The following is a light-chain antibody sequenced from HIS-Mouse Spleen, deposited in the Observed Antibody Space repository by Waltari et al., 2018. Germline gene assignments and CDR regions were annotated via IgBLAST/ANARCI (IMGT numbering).Light chain of an antibody. CDR3: YSTDSRGNHRV. Sequence: SYELTQPPSVSVSPGQTARITCSGDALPKKYAYWYQQKSGQAPVLVIYEDNKRPSGIPERFSGSSSGTMATLTISGAQVEDEADYYCYSTDSRGNHRVFGGGTKLTVL. CDR1: ALPKKY. V-gene: IGLV3-10*01. J-gene: IGLJ2*01. CDR2: EDN.